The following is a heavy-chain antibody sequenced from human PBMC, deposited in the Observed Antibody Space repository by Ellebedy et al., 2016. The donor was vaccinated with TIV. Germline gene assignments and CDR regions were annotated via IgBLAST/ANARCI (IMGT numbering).Heavy chain of an antibody. CDR3: ARASYDATGPFDP. D-gene: IGHD2-8*02. CDR2: INTGDGST. V-gene: IGHV1-46*01. Sequence: ASVKVSCXASGYTFTTYFMHWLRQAPGQGFEWMGLINTGDGSTSYAQQFQDRVTMTRDTASTTVYMDLSSLGSGDTAVYYCARASYDATGPFDPWGQGTLVTVSS. J-gene: IGHJ5*02. CDR1: GYTFTTYF.